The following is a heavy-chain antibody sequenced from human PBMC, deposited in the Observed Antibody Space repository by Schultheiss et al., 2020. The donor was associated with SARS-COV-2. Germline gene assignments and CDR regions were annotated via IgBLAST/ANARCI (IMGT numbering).Heavy chain of an antibody. V-gene: IGHV4-38-2*02. Sequence: SETLSLTCTVSGYSISSGYYWGWIRQPPGKGLEWIGEINHSGSTNYNPSLKSRVTISVDTSKNQFSLQLNSVTPEDTAVYFCARDFGGGSYDYWGQGTLVTVSS. CDR2: INHSGST. J-gene: IGHJ4*02. D-gene: IGHD3-3*01. CDR1: GYSISSGYY. CDR3: ARDFGGGSYDY.